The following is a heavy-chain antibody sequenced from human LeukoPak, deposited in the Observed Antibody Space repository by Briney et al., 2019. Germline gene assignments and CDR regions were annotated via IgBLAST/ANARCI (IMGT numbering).Heavy chain of an antibody. V-gene: IGHV3-23*01. CDR3: AKDVGGYGSGSYYDAFDI. CDR1: GFTFSSYA. CDR2: ISGSGGST. D-gene: IGHD3-10*01. Sequence: PGGSLRLSCAASGFTFSSYAMSWVRQAPGKGLGWVSAISGSGGSTYYADSVKGRFTISRDNSKNTLYLQMNSLRAEDTAVYYCAKDVGGYGSGSYYDAFDIWGLGTMVTVSS. J-gene: IGHJ3*02.